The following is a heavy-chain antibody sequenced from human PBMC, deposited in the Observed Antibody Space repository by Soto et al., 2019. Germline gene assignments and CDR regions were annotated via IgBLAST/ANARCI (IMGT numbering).Heavy chain of an antibody. CDR1: GFTFSSYG. V-gene: IGHV3-33*01. D-gene: IGHD6-19*01. CDR2: IWYDGSNK. J-gene: IGHJ4*02. Sequence: GGSLRLSCAASGFTFSSYGMHWVRQAPGKGLEWVAVIWYDGSNKYYADSVKGRFTISRDNSKNTLYLQMNSLRAEDTAVYYCARDPPQWLVTRGLTDWGQGTLVTVSS. CDR3: ARDPPQWLVTRGLTD.